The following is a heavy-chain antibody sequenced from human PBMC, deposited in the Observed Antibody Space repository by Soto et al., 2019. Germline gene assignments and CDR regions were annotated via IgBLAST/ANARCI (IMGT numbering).Heavy chain of an antibody. D-gene: IGHD4-4*01. Sequence: QAQLVESGGGVVQPGRSLRLSCAASGFTFRNYAFHWVRQAPGQGLEWVAVISFDGNNKYYADSVKGRFTISRDNFKNTVYLQLNGLRIEDAALYFCAREDDYIDGYYYYGLDVWGHGTTVTVSS. CDR1: GFTFRNYA. V-gene: IGHV3-30-3*01. CDR2: ISFDGNNK. J-gene: IGHJ6*02. CDR3: AREDDYIDGYYYYGLDV.